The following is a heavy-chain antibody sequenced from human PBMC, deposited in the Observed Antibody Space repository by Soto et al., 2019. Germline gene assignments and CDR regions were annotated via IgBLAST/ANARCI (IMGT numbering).Heavy chain of an antibody. J-gene: IGHJ4*02. D-gene: IGHD5-12*01. V-gene: IGHV1-69*13. Sequence: ASVKVSCKASGGTFSSYAISWVRQAPGQGLEWMGGIIPIFGTANYAQKFQGRVTITADESTSTAYMELSSLRSEDTAVYYCATATPGDGYNYAHFDYWGQGTLVTVSS. CDR1: GGTFSSYA. CDR3: ATATPGDGYNYAHFDY. CDR2: IIPIFGTA.